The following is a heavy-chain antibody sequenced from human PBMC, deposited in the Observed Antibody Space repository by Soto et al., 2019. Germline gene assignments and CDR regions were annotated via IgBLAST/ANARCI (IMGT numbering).Heavy chain of an antibody. CDR2: IYPGDSDT. D-gene: IGHD3-3*01. CDR3: ARGGPYYDFWSGKWVPFGP. J-gene: IGHJ5*02. Sequence: PGEPLRISWRGSGYRFTSYWIGWVRQMPGKGLEWMGIIYPGDSDTRYSPSFQGQVTISADKSISTAYLQWSSLKASDTAMYYCARGGPYYDFWSGKWVPFGPWGQGTLVTVSS. CDR1: GYRFTSYW. V-gene: IGHV5-51*01.